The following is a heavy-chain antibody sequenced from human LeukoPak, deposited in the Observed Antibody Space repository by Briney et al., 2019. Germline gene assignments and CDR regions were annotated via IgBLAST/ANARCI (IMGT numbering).Heavy chain of an antibody. CDR3: ARLTSYYDFWSGYSDFGYYYYMDV. CDR2: ISAYNGNT. Sequence: GASVKVSCKASGYTFTSHGISWVRQAPGQGLEWMGWISAYNGNTNYAQKLQGRVTMTTDTSTSTAYMELRSLRSDDTAVYYCARLTSYYDFWSGYSDFGYYYYMDVWGKGTTVTVSS. V-gene: IGHV1-18*01. J-gene: IGHJ6*03. D-gene: IGHD3-3*01. CDR1: GYTFTSHG.